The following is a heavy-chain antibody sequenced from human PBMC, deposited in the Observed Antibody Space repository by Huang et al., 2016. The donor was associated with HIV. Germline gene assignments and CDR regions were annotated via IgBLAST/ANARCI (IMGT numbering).Heavy chain of an antibody. J-gene: IGHJ6*02. Sequence: QMQLQQRGAGLLKPSETLSLTCGVSGGSFTGNFLTWIRQAPGKGLEWIGEVKDSGPTNYHPPRNGRVTISLDKSNRELSLNLRSVTAADTAVYYCARQWIILEWLLGLDVWGQGTTVSVSS. D-gene: IGHD3-3*01. CDR1: GGSFTGNF. CDR3: ARQWIILEWLLGLDV. CDR2: VKDSGPT. V-gene: IGHV4-34*02.